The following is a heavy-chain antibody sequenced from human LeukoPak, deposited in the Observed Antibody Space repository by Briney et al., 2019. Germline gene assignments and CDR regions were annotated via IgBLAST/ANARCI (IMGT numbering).Heavy chain of an antibody. V-gene: IGHV3-74*01. Sequence: GGSLRLSCAASGFTFSDNWMHWVRQAPGKGLVWVSRIDSDGSGTSYADSVKGRFTISRDNAKNTLYLQMHSLRVEDTGVYYCAKGVVGRHQGYWGQGTLVTVSS. CDR2: IDSDGSGT. CDR1: GFTFSDNW. CDR3: AKGVVGRHQGY. J-gene: IGHJ4*02. D-gene: IGHD1-26*01.